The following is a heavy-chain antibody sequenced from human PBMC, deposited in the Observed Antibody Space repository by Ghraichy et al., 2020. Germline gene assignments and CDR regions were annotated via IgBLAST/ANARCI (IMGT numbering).Heavy chain of an antibody. J-gene: IGHJ5*02. V-gene: IGHV4-61*01. CDR3: ARTGGIAAPRENWFDP. CDR2: IYYSGST. CDR1: GGSVSSGSYY. Sequence: SETLSLTCTVSGGSVSSGSYYWSWIRQPPGKGLEWIGYIYYSGSTNYNPSLKSRVTISVDTSKNQFSLQLSSVTAADTAVYYCARTGGIAAPRENWFDPWGQGTLVTVSS. D-gene: IGHD6-6*01.